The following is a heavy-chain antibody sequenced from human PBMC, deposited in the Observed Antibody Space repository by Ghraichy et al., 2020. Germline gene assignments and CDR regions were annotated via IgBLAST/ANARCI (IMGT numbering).Heavy chain of an antibody. D-gene: IGHD6-13*01. CDR3: TRGGSGTAAGLFDY. CDR1: GDSVSSNRAI. J-gene: IGHJ4*02. CDR2: TYYRSKWYD. V-gene: IGHV6-1*01. Sequence: SQTLSLTCAISGDSVSSNRAIWNWIRQSPSRGLEWLGRTYYRSKWYDDCAVSVKSRITINPDTSKNQFSLQLNSVTPEDTAIYYCTRGGSGTAAGLFDYWGQGTLVTVSS.